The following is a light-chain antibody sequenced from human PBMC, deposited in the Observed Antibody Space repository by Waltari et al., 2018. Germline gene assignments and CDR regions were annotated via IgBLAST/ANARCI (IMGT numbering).Light chain of an antibody. V-gene: IGKV4-1*01. Sequence: IVMTQFPDSLAVSLGETATINCRSSQSLFYTSNNKDYLGWYQQKPVLPPKLLIYWASTRESGVPDRFSGSGSVTDFTLTISSLQAEDVAVYYCLQYFDASRTFGQGTKLEIK. J-gene: IGKJ2*01. CDR2: WAS. CDR3: LQYFDASRT. CDR1: QSLFYTSNNKDY.